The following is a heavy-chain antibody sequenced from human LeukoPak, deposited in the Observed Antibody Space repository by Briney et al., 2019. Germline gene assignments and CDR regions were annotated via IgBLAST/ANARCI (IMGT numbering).Heavy chain of an antibody. CDR3: ARNYDSSGYYWVGDYYYGMDV. J-gene: IGHJ6*02. CDR2: IYSGGST. V-gene: IGHV3-53*01. D-gene: IGHD3-22*01. CDR1: GFTFSSNY. Sequence: GGSLRLSCAASGFTFSSNYMSWVRQAPGKGLEWVSVIYSGGSTYYADSVKGRFTISRDNSKNTLYLQMNSLRAEDTAVYYCARNYDSSGYYWVGDYYYGMDVWGQGTTVTVSS.